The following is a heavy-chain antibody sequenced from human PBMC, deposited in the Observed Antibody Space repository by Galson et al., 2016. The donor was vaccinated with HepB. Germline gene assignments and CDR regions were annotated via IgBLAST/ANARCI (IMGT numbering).Heavy chain of an antibody. CDR1: GFTFSSYS. D-gene: IGHD3-22*01. V-gene: IGHV3-21*01. Sequence: SLRLSCAASGFTFSSYSMNWVRQAPGKGLEWVSSISSSSSYIYYADSVKGRFTISRDNAKNSLYLQMNSLRAEDTAVYYCARGAFYDSSGNWFDPGAREPWSPSPQ. CDR2: ISSSSSYI. J-gene: IGHJ5*02. CDR3: ARGAFYDSSGNWFDP.